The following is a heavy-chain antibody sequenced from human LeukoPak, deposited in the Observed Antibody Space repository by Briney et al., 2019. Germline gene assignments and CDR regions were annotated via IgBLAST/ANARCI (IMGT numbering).Heavy chain of an antibody. J-gene: IGHJ4*02. D-gene: IGHD3-10*01. CDR3: ARLLEGYGSGSPPDY. Sequence: GESLKISCKGSGYSFPTYRIGWVRQMPGKGLEWMGIIYPGDSDTRYSPSFQGQVTISADKSISTAYLQWSSLKASDTAMYYCARLLEGYGSGSPPDYWGQGTLVTVSS. V-gene: IGHV5-51*01. CDR2: IYPGDSDT. CDR1: GYSFPTYR.